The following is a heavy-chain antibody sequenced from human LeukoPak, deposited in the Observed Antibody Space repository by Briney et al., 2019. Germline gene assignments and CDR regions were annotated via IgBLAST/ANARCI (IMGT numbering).Heavy chain of an antibody. CDR3: ARDIVEISNTRGFDF. Sequence: ASVKVSCKASGYTFASYLLHWVRQAPGQGLEWMGIIYPTSGTTRYAQDFQGRVTMTRDTSTSTVYMDLNSLRSEDTAVYYCARDIVEISNTRGFDFWGQGSLVTVSS. V-gene: IGHV1-46*01. J-gene: IGHJ4*02. CDR1: GYTFASYL. CDR2: IYPTSGTT. D-gene: IGHD2-21*01.